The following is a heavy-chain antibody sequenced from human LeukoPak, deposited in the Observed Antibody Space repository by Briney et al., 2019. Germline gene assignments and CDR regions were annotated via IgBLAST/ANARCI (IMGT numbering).Heavy chain of an antibody. D-gene: IGHD2-15*01. J-gene: IGHJ3*02. Sequence: SETLSLTCAVYGGSFSGYYWGWIRQPPGKGLEWIGEINHSGSTNYNPSLKSRVTISVDTSKNQFSLELSSVTAADTAVYYCARETRGLIVVVSRGAFDIWGQGTMVTVSS. CDR3: ARETRGLIVVVSRGAFDI. CDR2: INHSGST. V-gene: IGHV4-34*01. CDR1: GGSFSGYY.